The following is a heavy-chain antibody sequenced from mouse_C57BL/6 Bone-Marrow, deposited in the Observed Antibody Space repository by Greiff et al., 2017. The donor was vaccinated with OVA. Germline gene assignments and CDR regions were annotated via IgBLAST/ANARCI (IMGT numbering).Heavy chain of an antibody. Sequence: VQLVESGPGLVQPSQSLSITCTVSGFSLPSYGVHWVRQSPGKGLEWLGVIWSGGSTDYNAAFISRLIISKDNSKSQVFFKMNSLQADDTAIDYCARIGYYFDYWGQGTTLTVSS. CDR1: GFSLPSYG. CDR3: ARIGYYFDY. D-gene: IGHD3-1*01. J-gene: IGHJ2*01. V-gene: IGHV2-2*01. CDR2: IWSGGST.